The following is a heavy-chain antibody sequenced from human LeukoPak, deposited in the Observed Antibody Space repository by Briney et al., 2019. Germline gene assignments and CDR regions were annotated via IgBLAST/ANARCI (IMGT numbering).Heavy chain of an antibody. J-gene: IGHJ4*02. CDR2: ISSSSSYI. D-gene: IGHD1-1*01. Sequence: GGSLRLSCAASGFTFSSYSMNWVRQAPGKGLEWVSSISSSSSYIYYADSVKGRFTISRDNAKNSLYLQMSSLRAEDTAVYYCAREVQLERSPFDYWGQGTLVTVSS. CDR3: AREVQLERSPFDY. CDR1: GFTFSSYS. V-gene: IGHV3-21*01.